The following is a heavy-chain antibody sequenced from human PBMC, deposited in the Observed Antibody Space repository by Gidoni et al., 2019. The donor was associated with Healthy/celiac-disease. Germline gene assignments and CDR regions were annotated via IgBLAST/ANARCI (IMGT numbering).Heavy chain of an antibody. CDR3: ARVSPVNVDIVATIPARGAFDI. Sequence: QVQLQQWGAGLLKPSETLSLTCAVYGGSFSGYYWSWIRQPPGKGLEWIGEINHSGSTNYNPSLKSRVTISVDTSKNQFSLKLSSVTAADTAVYYCARVSPVNVDIVATIPARGAFDIWGQGTMVTVSS. V-gene: IGHV4-34*01. D-gene: IGHD5-12*01. CDR2: INHSGST. J-gene: IGHJ3*02. CDR1: GGSFSGYY.